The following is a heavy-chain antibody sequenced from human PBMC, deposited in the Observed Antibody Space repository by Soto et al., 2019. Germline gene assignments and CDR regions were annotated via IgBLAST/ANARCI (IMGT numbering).Heavy chain of an antibody. CDR2: IYTSGST. D-gene: IGHD2-2*01. Sequence: SETLSLTCTVSGGSISSYYWSWIRQPAGKGLEWIGRIYTSGSTNYNPSLKSRVTMSVDTSKNQFSLKLSSVTAADTAVYYCARGDIVVVPAASGYYYYGMDVWGQGTTVTVSS. V-gene: IGHV4-4*07. CDR3: ARGDIVVVPAASGYYYYGMDV. J-gene: IGHJ6*02. CDR1: GGSISSYY.